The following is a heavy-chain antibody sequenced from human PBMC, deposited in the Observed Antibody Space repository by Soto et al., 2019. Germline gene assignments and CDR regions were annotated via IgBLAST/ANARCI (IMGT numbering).Heavy chain of an antibody. CDR1: GGSISTVGHY. J-gene: IGHJ4*02. CDR3: ARHRWGSGSYSGLLDF. Sequence: PSETLSLTCSVSGGSISTVGHYWGWIRQPPGKGLEWVGAVHYSGSANYRSSLQSRVTISVDTFQNQFSLRLRSVTAADTAVYYCARHRWGSGSYSGLLDFWGQGALVTVSS. V-gene: IGHV4-39*01. CDR2: VHYSGSA. D-gene: IGHD3-10*01.